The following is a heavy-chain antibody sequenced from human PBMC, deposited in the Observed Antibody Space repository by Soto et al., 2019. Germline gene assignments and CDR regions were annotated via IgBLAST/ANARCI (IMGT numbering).Heavy chain of an antibody. D-gene: IGHD4-4*01. CDR1: GFTFSRYW. V-gene: IGHV3-7*01. CDR3: ARDMDDSSDYGDY. CDR2: IKQDGSEK. Sequence: EVHLVESGGALVQPGGSLGLSCVVSGFTFSRYWMSWVRQATAKELEWVANIKQDGSEKYYVDSVRGRFTISRDNTKNSLYLQMSSLRAEDTAVYYCARDMDDSSDYGDYWGQGTLVTVSS. J-gene: IGHJ4*02.